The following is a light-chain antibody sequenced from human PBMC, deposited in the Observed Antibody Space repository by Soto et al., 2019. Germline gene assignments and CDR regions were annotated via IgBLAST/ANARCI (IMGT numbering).Light chain of an antibody. CDR1: QSVGSN. CDR3: QQYKNWPWT. CDR2: GAS. J-gene: IGKJ1*01. Sequence: EMVMTQSPATLPVSPGERATLSCRASQSVGSNLAWYQQKPGQAPRLLIYGASTRATGIPARFSGSGSGTDFTLTISSLQPEDFALYYCQQYKNWPWTFGQGTKVEIK. V-gene: IGKV3-15*01.